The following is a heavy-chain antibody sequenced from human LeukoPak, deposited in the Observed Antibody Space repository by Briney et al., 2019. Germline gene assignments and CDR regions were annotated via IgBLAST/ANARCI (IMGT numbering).Heavy chain of an antibody. V-gene: IGHV3-7*01. D-gene: IGHD3-22*01. J-gene: IGHJ4*02. CDR3: ARGLNYYGISGYLPAGY. CDR2: IKQDGSEK. CDR1: GFTFSSYW. Sequence: PGGSLRLSCAASGFTFSSYWMSWVRQAPGKGLEWVAYIKQDGSEKYYVDSVKGRFSISRDNAQDSLYLQMNSLRAEDTAVYYCARGLNYYGISGYLPAGYWGQATLVTVSS.